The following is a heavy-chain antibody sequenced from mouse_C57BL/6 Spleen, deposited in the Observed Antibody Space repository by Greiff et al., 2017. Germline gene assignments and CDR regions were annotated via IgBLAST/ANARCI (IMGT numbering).Heavy chain of an antibody. J-gene: IGHJ2*01. V-gene: IGHV5-9*01. CDR2: ISGGGGNT. CDR1: GFTFSSYT. Sequence: EVMLVESGGGLVKPGGSLKLSCAASGFTFSSYTMSWVRQTPEKRLEWVATISGGGGNTYYPDSVKGRFTISRDNAKNTLYLQMSSLRSEDTALYYCARQGPYYYGSSYFDYWGQGTTLTVSS. D-gene: IGHD1-1*01. CDR3: ARQGPYYYGSSYFDY.